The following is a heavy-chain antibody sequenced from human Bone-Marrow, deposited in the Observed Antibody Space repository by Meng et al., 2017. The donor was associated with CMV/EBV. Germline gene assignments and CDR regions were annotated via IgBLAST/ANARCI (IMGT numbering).Heavy chain of an antibody. J-gene: IGHJ4*02. V-gene: IGHV3-33*06. CDR1: GFTFSSYG. CDR3: AKDLGLLLRVFDY. CDR2: IWYDGSNK. Sequence: GESLKISCAASGFTFSSYGMHWVRQAPGKGLEWVAVIWYDGSNKYYADSVKGRFPISRDNSKNTLYLQMNSLRAEDTAVYYCAKDLGLLLRVFDYWGQGTLVTVSS. D-gene: IGHD3-16*01.